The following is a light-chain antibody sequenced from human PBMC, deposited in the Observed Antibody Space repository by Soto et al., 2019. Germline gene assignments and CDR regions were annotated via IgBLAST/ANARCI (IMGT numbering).Light chain of an antibody. V-gene: IGKV3-20*01. CDR3: QQYGSSPRT. CDR2: GAS. Sequence: IVLTQSPGTLSFSPGERATLSCRASQSVSSSYLAWYQQKPGQAPRLLIYGASSRATGIPARFSGSGSGTDFTLTISRLEPEDFAVYYCQQYGSSPRTFGQGTKVDIK. J-gene: IGKJ1*01. CDR1: QSVSSSY.